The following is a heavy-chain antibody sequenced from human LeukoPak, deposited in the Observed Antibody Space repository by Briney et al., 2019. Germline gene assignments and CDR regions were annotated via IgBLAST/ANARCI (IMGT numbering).Heavy chain of an antibody. Sequence: GSLRLSFAASGFTFSDYYMSWIRQAPGKGLEWVSYISSSSSYTNYADSVKGRFTISRDNAKNSLYLQMNSLRAEDTAVYYCARSTVALDYWGQGTLVTVSS. V-gene: IGHV3-11*03. CDR3: ARSTVALDY. CDR2: ISSSSSYT. J-gene: IGHJ4*02. CDR1: GFTFSDYY. D-gene: IGHD4-23*01.